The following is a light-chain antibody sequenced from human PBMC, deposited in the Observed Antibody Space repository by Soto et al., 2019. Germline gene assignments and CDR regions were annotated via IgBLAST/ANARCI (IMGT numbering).Light chain of an antibody. J-gene: IGKJ4*01. CDR1: QSVSIW. CDR2: KAS. V-gene: IGKV1-5*03. CDR3: QQYNSYPFA. Sequence: QKNQSPSTLSASVGNRVPITCPASQSVSIWLAWYQQKPRKAPKPLIYKASSLESGVPPRFSGSGSGTEFTLTISSLQPDDFATYYCQQYNSYPFAFGGGTKVEIK.